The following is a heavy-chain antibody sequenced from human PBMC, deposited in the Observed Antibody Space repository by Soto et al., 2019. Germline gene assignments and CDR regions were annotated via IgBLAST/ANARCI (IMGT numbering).Heavy chain of an antibody. CDR3: ARGREPIYDDSSGYSNHFDY. CDR2: INPNSGGT. V-gene: IGHV1-2*04. Sequence: GASVKVSCKASGYTFTGYYMHWVRQAPGQGLEWMGWINPNSGGTNYAQKFQGWVTMTRDTSISTAYMELSRLTSDDTAVYYCARGREPIYDDSSGYSNHFDYWGQGTLGTVAS. CDR1: GYTFTGYY. D-gene: IGHD3-22*01. J-gene: IGHJ4*02.